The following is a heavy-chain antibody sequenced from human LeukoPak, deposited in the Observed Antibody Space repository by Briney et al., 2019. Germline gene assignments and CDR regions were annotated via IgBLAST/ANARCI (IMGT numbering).Heavy chain of an antibody. J-gene: IGHJ1*01. CDR1: GFNFASSW. CDR3: TTQGGRQLPPPNFQH. V-gene: IGHV5-51*01. D-gene: IGHD5-24*01. Sequence: GESLKISCKASGFNFASSWIGWVRQMPGKGLEWMGIIYPSDSDTRYNPSFQGQVTISVDKSISTAYLQWSSLEASDTAIYYCTTQGGRQLPPPNFQHWGQGTLVTVSS. CDR2: IYPSDSDT.